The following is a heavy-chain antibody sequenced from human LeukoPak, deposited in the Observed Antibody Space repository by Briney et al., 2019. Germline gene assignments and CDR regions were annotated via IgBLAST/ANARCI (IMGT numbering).Heavy chain of an antibody. Sequence: SQTLSLTCAVSGGSISSGSYYWSWIRQPAGKGLEWIGHIYTSGSTNYNPSLKSRVTISLDTSKNQFSLKLNSVTAADTAVYYCAREGDYYDTSGTLDYWGQGTLVTVSS. J-gene: IGHJ4*02. D-gene: IGHD3-22*01. CDR1: GGSISSGSYY. V-gene: IGHV4-61*09. CDR2: IYTSGST. CDR3: AREGDYYDTSGTLDY.